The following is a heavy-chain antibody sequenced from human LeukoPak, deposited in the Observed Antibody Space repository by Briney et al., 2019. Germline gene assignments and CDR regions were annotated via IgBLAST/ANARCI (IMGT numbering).Heavy chain of an antibody. CDR1: GFTFSNYW. V-gene: IGHV3-7*03. D-gene: IGHD6-19*01. J-gene: IGHJ4*02. CDR3: ARHSNGWSEGTY. Sequence: GGSLRLSCAASGFTFSNYWVTWVRQAPGKGLEWVANIKQDGSEKNYVDSVKGRFTISRDNAKNSLYLQMNSLRAEDTAVYYCARHSNGWSEGTYWGQGTLVTVTS. CDR2: IKQDGSEK.